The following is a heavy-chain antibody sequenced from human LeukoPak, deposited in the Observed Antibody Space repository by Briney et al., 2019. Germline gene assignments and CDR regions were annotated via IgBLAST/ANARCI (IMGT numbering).Heavy chain of an antibody. CDR1: GFTFSSYA. CDR2: ISGSGGST. V-gene: IGHV3-23*01. Sequence: GGSLRLSCAASGFTFSSYAMSWVRQAPGKGLEWVSAISGSGGSTYYADSVKGRFTISRDNSKNTLYLQMNSLRAGDTAVYYCAKDQNMVTTSYYFDYWGQGTLVTVSS. J-gene: IGHJ4*02. CDR3: AKDQNMVTTSYYFDY. D-gene: IGHD4-17*01.